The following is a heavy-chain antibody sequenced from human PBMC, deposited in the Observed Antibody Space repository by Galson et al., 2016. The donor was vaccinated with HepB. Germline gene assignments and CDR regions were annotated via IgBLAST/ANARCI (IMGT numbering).Heavy chain of an antibody. D-gene: IGHD3-10*01. CDR2: IWYDGSNK. J-gene: IGHJ4*02. Sequence: SLRLSCAASGFTFSSYGMHWVRQAPGKGLEWVAVIWYDGSNKYYADSVKGRFTISRDNSKNTLYLQMNSLRAEDKAVYYCARDQLEGSFGELLQSGFDYWGQGTLVTVSS. V-gene: IGHV3-33*01. CDR3: ARDQLEGSFGELLQSGFDY. CDR1: GFTFSSYG.